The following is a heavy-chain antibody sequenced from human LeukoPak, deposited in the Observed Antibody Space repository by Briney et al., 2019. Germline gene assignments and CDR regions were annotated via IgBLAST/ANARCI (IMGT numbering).Heavy chain of an antibody. CDR1: GGSISSSSYY. V-gene: IGHV4-61*05. CDR2: IYTSGST. J-gene: IGHJ3*02. CDR3: ARGLLDAFDI. Sequence: SETLSLTCTVSGGSISSSSYYWGWIRQPPGKGLEWIGRIYTSGSTNYNPSLKSRGTMSVDTSKNQFSLKLSSVTAADTAVYYCARGLLDAFDIWGQGTMVTVSS.